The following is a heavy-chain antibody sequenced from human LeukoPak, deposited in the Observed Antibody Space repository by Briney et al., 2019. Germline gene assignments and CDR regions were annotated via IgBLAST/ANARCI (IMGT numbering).Heavy chain of an antibody. J-gene: IGHJ4*02. V-gene: IGHV4-34*01. D-gene: IGHD3-10*01. CDR1: GGSFSGYY. CDR2: INHNGST. Sequence: SETLSLTCAVYGGSFSGYYWSWIRQPPGKGLEWIGEINHNGSTNYNPSLKSRVTISVDTSKKQFSLKLSSVTAADTAVYYCARGFQDAYGSGRKSYYFDYWGQGALVTVSS. CDR3: ARGFQDAYGSGRKSYYFDY.